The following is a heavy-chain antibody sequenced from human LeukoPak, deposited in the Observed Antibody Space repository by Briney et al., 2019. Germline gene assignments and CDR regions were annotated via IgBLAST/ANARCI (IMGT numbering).Heavy chain of an antibody. J-gene: IGHJ4*02. D-gene: IGHD3-10*01. CDR3: AIELLWFGELSYYFDY. Sequence: ASVKVSCKASGYTFTGYYMHWVRQAPGQGLEWMGWINPNSGGTNYAQKFQGRVTMTRDTSISTAYMELSRLRSDDTAVYYCAIELLWFGELSYYFDYWGQGTLVTVSS. CDR1: GYTFTGYY. V-gene: IGHV1-2*02. CDR2: INPNSGGT.